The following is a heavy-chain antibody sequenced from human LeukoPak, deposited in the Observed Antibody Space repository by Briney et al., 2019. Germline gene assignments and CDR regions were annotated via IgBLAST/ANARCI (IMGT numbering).Heavy chain of an antibody. CDR3: TRDTEGSGIDY. D-gene: IGHD3-10*01. CDR1: GFTFSGYW. CDR2: INCDGTST. V-gene: IGHV3-74*01. J-gene: IGHJ4*02. Sequence: GGSLRLSCAASGFTFSGYWMHWVRQAPGKGLVWVSRINCDGTSTTYADSVKGRFTVSRDNAKNTLYLQMNSLRAEDTAVYYCTRDTEGSGIDYWGQGTLVTVSS.